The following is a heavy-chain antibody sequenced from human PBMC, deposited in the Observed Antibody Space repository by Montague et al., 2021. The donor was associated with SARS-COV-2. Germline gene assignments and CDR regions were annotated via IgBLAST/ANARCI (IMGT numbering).Heavy chain of an antibody. D-gene: IGHD1-1*01. V-gene: IGHV4-34*01. CDR2: IIHRGNI. J-gene: IGHJ6*02. CDR3: ATGQVTAFAILILLRGGGALDS. Sequence: SETLSLTCVVSGGSFNDYYWTWVRQLPGEGLVWFGEIIHRGNIKYNPPPQNRVIMLSDNSKNQFSLQLISATAADTATYYCATGQVTAFAILILLRGGGALDSWGRGTTVTVSS. CDR1: GGSFNDYY.